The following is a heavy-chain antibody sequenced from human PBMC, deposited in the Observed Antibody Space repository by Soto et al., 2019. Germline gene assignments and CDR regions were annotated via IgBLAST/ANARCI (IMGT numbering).Heavy chain of an antibody. D-gene: IGHD6-13*01. CDR2: ISSSSSTI. CDR1: GFTFSSYS. Sequence: GGSLRLSCAASGFTFSSYSMNWVRQAPGKGLEWVSYISSSSSTIYYADSVKGRFTISRDNAKNSLYLQMNSLRAEDTAVYYCARRGEVAAGYSSSWYSKYYFDYWGQGTLVTVSS. CDR3: ARRGEVAAGYSSSWYSKYYFDY. V-gene: IGHV3-48*01. J-gene: IGHJ4*02.